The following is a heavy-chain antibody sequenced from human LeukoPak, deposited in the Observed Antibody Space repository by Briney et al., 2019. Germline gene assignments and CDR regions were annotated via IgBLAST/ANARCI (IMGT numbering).Heavy chain of an antibody. D-gene: IGHD6-13*01. CDR1: GFTFRSHA. CDR2: ISSSGGST. V-gene: IGHV3-23*01. Sequence: PGGSLRLSCVGSGFTFRSHAMSWVRQAPGKGLEWVSGISSSGGSTYYADSVKGRFTISRDNSKNTLYLQMNSLRAEDTAVYYCAKKVAAGFYYFDYWGQGTLVTVSS. J-gene: IGHJ4*02. CDR3: AKKVAAGFYYFDY.